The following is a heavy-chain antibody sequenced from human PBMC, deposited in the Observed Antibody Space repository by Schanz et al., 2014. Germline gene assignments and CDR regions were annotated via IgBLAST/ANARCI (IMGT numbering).Heavy chain of an antibody. Sequence: EVQLVESGGGLVQPGGSLRLSCAASGFTFADYAMHWVRQAPGKGLEWVSGISWNGAGIGYADSVKGRFTISRDNAKNSLYLQMNSVTAEDTALYYCAKDIRIRLFFQFDSWGQGTLVTVSS. J-gene: IGHJ4*02. CDR2: ISWNGAGI. D-gene: IGHD3-3*01. CDR3: AKDIRIRLFFQFDS. CDR1: GFTFADYA. V-gene: IGHV3-9*01.